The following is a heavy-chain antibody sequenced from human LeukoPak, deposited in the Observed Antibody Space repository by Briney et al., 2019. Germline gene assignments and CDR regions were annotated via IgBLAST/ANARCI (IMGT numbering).Heavy chain of an antibody. CDR2: ISTSSSYI. J-gene: IGHJ4*02. Sequence: GGSLRLSCAASGFTFSTYTMNWVRQAPGKGLEWVSSISTSSSYIYYADSVKGRFTISRDNAKNSLYLQMNSLRAEDTAVYYCARGPPLVRGVTFDYWGQGSPVTVPS. D-gene: IGHD3-10*01. CDR1: GFTFSTYT. V-gene: IGHV3-21*01. CDR3: ARGPPLVRGVTFDY.